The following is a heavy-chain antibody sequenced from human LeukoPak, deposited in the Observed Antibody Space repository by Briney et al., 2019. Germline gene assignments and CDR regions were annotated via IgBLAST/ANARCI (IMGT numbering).Heavy chain of an antibody. D-gene: IGHD2-2*01. J-gene: IGHJ2*01. CDR2: IYPGDSDT. CDR1: GYSFTSYW. CDR3: ARRLICTSCQHDWYFDL. Sequence: GESLKISCKGSGYSFTSYWIGWVRQMPGKGLEWMGIIYPGDSDTRYSPSFQGQVTISADKSISTAYLQWSSLKASDTAMYYCARRLICTSCQHDWYFDLWGRGTLVTVSS. V-gene: IGHV5-51*01.